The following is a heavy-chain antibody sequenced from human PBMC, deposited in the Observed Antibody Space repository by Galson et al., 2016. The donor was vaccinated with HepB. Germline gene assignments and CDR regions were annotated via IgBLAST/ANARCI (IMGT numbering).Heavy chain of an antibody. V-gene: IGHV3-53*01. CDR1: GFTVSNNY. CDR2: IYSTGST. D-gene: IGHD2-15*01. J-gene: IGHJ2*01. Sequence: SLRLSCAASGFTVSNNYMTWVRQAPGKGLEWVSVIYSTGSTKYADSVKGRFTISRDSSDNTLYLQMHSLRAEDTAVYYCASILGYCRSGSCYRDYWGRGTLVTVSS. CDR3: ASILGYCRSGSCYRDY.